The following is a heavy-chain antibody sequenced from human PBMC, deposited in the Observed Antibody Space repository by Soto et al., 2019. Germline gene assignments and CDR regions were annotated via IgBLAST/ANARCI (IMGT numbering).Heavy chain of an antibody. D-gene: IGHD3-16*01. CDR1: GGSFGGSY. Sequence: QVQLQQWGAGLLQPSETLSLTCAVYGGSFGGSYWSWIRQPPGKGLEWIGEINHSRSTKYNPSLKSRLTTSGYTSKNQVTLQRSSATAANTAVYYEARGYARTSYYYGMDVCGQGTTVTVSS. V-gene: IGHV4-34*02. CDR2: INHSRST. J-gene: IGHJ6*02. CDR3: ARGYARTSYYYGMDV.